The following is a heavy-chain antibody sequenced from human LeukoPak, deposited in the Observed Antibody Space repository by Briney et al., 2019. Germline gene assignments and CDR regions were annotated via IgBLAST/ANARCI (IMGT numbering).Heavy chain of an antibody. V-gene: IGHV3-43D*03. CDR1: GFTLDDFA. CDR3: ASTRRYSSSWDLGFFDS. D-gene: IGHD6-13*01. Sequence: GGPLNLPWEAPGFTLDDFAMNWFGKARGKVLEWFSLITWAGADTFYADSVKGRFTISRDNSKTTLYLEMNSLRVEDTALYYCASTRRYSSSWDLGFFDSWGQGTLVTVSS. J-gene: IGHJ4*01. CDR2: ITWAGADT.